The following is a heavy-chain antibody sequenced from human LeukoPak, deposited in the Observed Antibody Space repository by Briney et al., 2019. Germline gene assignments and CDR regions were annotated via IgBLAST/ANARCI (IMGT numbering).Heavy chain of an antibody. D-gene: IGHD3-22*01. J-gene: IGHJ4*02. CDR2: TSTSGST. Sequence: SETLSLTCTVSGGSISDDYWSWIRQPPGKGLEWIGYTSTSGSTFYNPSLTSRVTISVDTSNNYFSLRLSSVTAADTAVYYCAMRHYDSSGFYYYVDYWGQGTLVTVYS. V-gene: IGHV4-4*09. CDR3: AMRHYDSSGFYYYVDY. CDR1: GGSISDDY.